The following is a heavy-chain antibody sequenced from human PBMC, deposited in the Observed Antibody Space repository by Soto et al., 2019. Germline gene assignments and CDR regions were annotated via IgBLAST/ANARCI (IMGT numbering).Heavy chain of an antibody. V-gene: IGHV1-46*03. CDR1: GYIFINYY. CDR3: ARAILRPYYFDY. Sequence: ASVKVSCKESGYIFINYYMHWVRQAPGQGLEWMGIINPSGGSTSYAQHFQGRVTMTTDTSTSTVYMELSSLRSEDTAVYYCARAILRPYYFDYWGPGALVTVSS. CDR2: INPSGGST. J-gene: IGHJ4*02.